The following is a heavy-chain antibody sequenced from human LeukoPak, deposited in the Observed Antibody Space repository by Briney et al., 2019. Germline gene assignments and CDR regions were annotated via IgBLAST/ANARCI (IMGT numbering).Heavy chain of an antibody. Sequence: GASVKVSCKASGYTFTGYYMHWVRQAPGQGLEWMGIINPSGGSTSYAQKFQGRVTMTRDTSTSTVYMELSSLRSEDTAVYYCARDPEQWLEGHYYYYYGMDVWGQGTTVTVSS. CDR3: ARDPEQWLEGHYYYYYGMDV. V-gene: IGHV1-46*01. J-gene: IGHJ6*02. CDR2: INPSGGST. D-gene: IGHD6-19*01. CDR1: GYTFTGYY.